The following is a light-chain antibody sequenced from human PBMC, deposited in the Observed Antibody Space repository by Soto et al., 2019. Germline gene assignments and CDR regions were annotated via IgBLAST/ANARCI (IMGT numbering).Light chain of an antibody. Sequence: EIVLTQSPGTLSLSPGERATLSCRASQSVSSSYLAWYQQKPGQAPRLLIYGASSRATGIPDRFNGSGSGTDFTHTSSRLEPEEFAVYYCQQYGSSPVTFGPGTKVDI. CDR2: GAS. CDR1: QSVSSSY. V-gene: IGKV3-20*01. CDR3: QQYGSSPVT. J-gene: IGKJ3*01.